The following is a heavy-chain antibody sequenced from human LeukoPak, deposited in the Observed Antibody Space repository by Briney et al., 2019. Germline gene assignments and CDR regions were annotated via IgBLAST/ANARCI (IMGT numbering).Heavy chain of an antibody. J-gene: IGHJ4*02. V-gene: IGHV3-48*01. CDR1: GFTFSSYS. Sequence: GGSLRLSCAASGFTFSSYSMNWVRQAPGKGLEWVSYISSSSNTVYYADSVKGRFTISRDNAKNSLYLQMNSLRAEDTAVYYCARLALQRGFSDYDHFDYWGQGTLVTVSS. D-gene: IGHD5-12*01. CDR2: ISSSSNTV. CDR3: ARLALQRGFSDYDHFDY.